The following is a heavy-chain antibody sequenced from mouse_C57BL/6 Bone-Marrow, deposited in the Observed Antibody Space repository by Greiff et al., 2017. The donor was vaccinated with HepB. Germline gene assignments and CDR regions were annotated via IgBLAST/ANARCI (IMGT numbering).Heavy chain of an antibody. D-gene: IGHD1-1*01. J-gene: IGHJ1*01. Sequence: VKLQESDAELVKPGASVKISCKVSGYTFTDHTIHWMKQRPEQGLEWIGYIYPRDGSSRYNEKFKGKATLTEDKSSSTAYMQLNSLTSEDSAVFFCARRTTVGYFDVWGPGTTVTVSS. CDR3: ARRTTVGYFDV. CDR1: GYTFTDHT. V-gene: IGHV1-78*01. CDR2: IYPRDGSS.